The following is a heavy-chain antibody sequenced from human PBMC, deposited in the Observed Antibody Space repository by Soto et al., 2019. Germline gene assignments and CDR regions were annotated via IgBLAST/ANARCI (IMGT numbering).Heavy chain of an antibody. CDR1: GYTFTGYY. D-gene: IGHD6-13*01. CDR3: ARDRSSSWYQRMGHYYGMDV. V-gene: IGHV1-2*04. J-gene: IGHJ6*01. Sequence: ASVKVSCKASGYTFTGYYMHWVRQAPGQGLEWMGWINPNSGGTNYAQKFQGWVTMTRDTSISTAYMELSRLRSDDTAVYYCARDRSSSWYQRMGHYYGMDVCGQGTTVTLYS. CDR2: INPNSGGT.